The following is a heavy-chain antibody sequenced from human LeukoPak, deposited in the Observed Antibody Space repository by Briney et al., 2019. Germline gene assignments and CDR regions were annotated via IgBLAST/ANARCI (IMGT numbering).Heavy chain of an antibody. CDR1: GGSISSYY. CDR2: IYYSGST. J-gene: IGHJ3*02. CDR3: ASLSRGAFAI. V-gene: IGHV4-59*01. D-gene: IGHD2-2*01. Sequence: KASETLSLTCTVSGGSISSYYWSWIRQPPGKGLEWIGYIYYSGSTNYNPSLKSRVTISVDTSKNQFSLKLRSVTAADTAVYYCASLSRGAFAIWGQGTMVTVSS.